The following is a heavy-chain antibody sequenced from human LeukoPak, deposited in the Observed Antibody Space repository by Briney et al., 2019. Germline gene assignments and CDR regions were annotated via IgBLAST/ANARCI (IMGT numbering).Heavy chain of an antibody. D-gene: IGHD2-21*02. CDR2: RHSTGNS. CDR1: KDPIISFDHS. CDR3: ARHILDGDNGSKGFDL. V-gene: IGHV4-30-4*07. Sequence: SETLSLTCDVSKDPIISFDHSWSWIRHFPGKGLEWMGYRHSTGNSYYNPSLRGRVFISEDSSTGHLSLTLSFVTAADTALYYCARHILDGDNGSKGFDLRGQGILVTVSS. J-gene: IGHJ4*02.